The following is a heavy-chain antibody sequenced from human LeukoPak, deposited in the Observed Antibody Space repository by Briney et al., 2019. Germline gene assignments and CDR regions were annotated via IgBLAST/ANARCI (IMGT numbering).Heavy chain of an antibody. V-gene: IGHV3-7*01. J-gene: IGHJ3*02. D-gene: IGHD2-2*01. CDR3: ASGGGEYQLLPDAFDI. CDR2: IKQDGSEK. CDR1: GFTFSSYW. Sequence: GGSLRLSCAASGFTFSSYWMSWVRQAPGKGLEWVANIKQDGSEKYYVVSVKGRFTISRDYAKNSLYLQMNSLRAEDTAVYYCASGGGEYQLLPDAFDIWGQGTMVTVSS.